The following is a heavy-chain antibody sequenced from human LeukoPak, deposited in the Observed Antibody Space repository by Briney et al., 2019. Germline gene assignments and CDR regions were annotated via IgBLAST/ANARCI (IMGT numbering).Heavy chain of an antibody. V-gene: IGHV4-61*01. CDR2: IYYSGST. Sequence: SETLSLTCTVSGGSISSGSYYWSWLRQPPGKGLEWIGYIYYSGSTNYNPSLKSRVTISVDTSKNQFSLKLTSVTAADTAVYYCARDRNYYFDYWGQGTLVTVSS. CDR1: GGSISSGSYY. J-gene: IGHJ4*02. CDR3: ARDRNYYFDY.